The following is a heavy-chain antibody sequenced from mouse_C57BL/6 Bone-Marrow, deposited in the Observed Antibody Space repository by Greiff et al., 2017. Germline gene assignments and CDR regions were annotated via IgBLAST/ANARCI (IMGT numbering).Heavy chain of an antibody. D-gene: IGHD1-1*01. J-gene: IGHJ1*03. CDR3: ARREVVADWYFDV. Sequence: EVMLVESGGDLVKPGGSLKLSCAASGFTFSSYGMSWVRQTPDKRLEWVATISSGGSYTYYPDSVKGRFTISRDNAKNTLYLQMSSLKSEDTAMYYCARREVVADWYFDVWGTGTTVTVSS. CDR2: ISSGGSYT. CDR1: GFTFSSYG. V-gene: IGHV5-6*02.